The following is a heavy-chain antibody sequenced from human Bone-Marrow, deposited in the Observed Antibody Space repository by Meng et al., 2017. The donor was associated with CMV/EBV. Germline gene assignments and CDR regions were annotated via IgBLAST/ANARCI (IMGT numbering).Heavy chain of an antibody. CDR1: GFTFSSYS. D-gene: IGHD3-16*01. Sequence: GGSLRLSCAASGFTFSSYSMNWVRQAPGKGLEWVAVISYDGSNKYYADSVKGRFTISRDNSKNTLYLQMNSLRAEDTAVYYCASWGRIEGPLWGQGTMVTVSS. CDR3: ASWGRIEGPL. V-gene: IGHV3-30*03. J-gene: IGHJ3*01. CDR2: ISYDGSNK.